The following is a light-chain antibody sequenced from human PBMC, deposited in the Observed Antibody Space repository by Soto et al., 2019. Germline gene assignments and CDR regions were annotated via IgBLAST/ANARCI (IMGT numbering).Light chain of an antibody. Sequence: EIVLTQSPATPSLSPGERATLSCRARQSVSSYLAWYQQKPGQAPRLLIYDASNRATGIPARFSGSGSGTDFTLTINSLEPEDSAVYYCQQRSNWPSITFGQGTRLEIK. CDR2: DAS. CDR3: QQRSNWPSIT. CDR1: QSVSSY. V-gene: IGKV3-11*01. J-gene: IGKJ5*01.